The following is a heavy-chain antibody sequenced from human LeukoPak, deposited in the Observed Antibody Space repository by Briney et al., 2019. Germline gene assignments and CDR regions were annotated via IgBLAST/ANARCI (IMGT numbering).Heavy chain of an antibody. Sequence: GGSLRLSCAASGFAFSSFAMGWVRQSPGKGLEWLSTINSGGNTTFYSDSVRGRFTISRDNSKNTLYLHMDSLRPDDTAIYYCTKELHVAVAVADYYYFYMDAWGRGTAVTVSS. D-gene: IGHD6-19*01. V-gene: IGHV3-23*01. CDR2: INSGGNTT. CDR3: TKELHVAVAVADYYYFYMDA. CDR1: GFAFSSFA. J-gene: IGHJ6*03.